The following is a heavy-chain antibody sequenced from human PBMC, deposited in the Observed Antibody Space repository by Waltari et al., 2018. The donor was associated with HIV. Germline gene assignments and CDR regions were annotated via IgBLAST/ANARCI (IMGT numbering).Heavy chain of an antibody. J-gene: IGHJ6*02. CDR3: ARARVRSGYGLYYYYGMDV. Sequence: QVQLQESGPGLVKPSQTLSLTCTVSGGSISSGSSYWGWIRQPAGKGLEWIGRIYNSGNTDYNPSLKSRVTISVDTSKNQFSLKLTSVTAADTAVYYCARARVRSGYGLYYYYGMDVWGQGTTVTVSS. CDR2: IYNSGNT. D-gene: IGHD5-12*01. CDR1: GGSISSGSSY. V-gene: IGHV4-61*02.